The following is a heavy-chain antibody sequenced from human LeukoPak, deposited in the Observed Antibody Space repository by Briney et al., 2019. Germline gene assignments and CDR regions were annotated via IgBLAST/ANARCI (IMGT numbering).Heavy chain of an antibody. Sequence: WGSLRLSCAASGFTFSTYCMSWVRQAPGKGLEWVAYIKQDGSEKYYVDSVKGRFTISRDNAKNSLYLQINSLRAEDTAVYYCARDHGYCSGGKCYAEFDYWGQGTLVTVSS. V-gene: IGHV3-7*01. CDR3: ARDHGYCSGGKCYAEFDY. D-gene: IGHD2-15*01. J-gene: IGHJ4*02. CDR1: GFTFSTYC. CDR2: IKQDGSEK.